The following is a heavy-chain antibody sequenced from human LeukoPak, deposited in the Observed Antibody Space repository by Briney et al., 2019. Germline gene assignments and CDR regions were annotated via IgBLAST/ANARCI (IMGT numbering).Heavy chain of an antibody. CDR1: GYSFTSYW. CDR2: IYPGDSDT. D-gene: IGHD3-22*01. J-gene: IGHJ1*01. V-gene: IGHV5-51*01. Sequence: GESLKISCKGSGYSFTSYWIGWVRQMPGKGLEWMGIIYPGDSDTRYSPSFQGQVTISADKSISTAYLQWSSLKASDTAMYYCARTYYYDSSGYPTILFQHWGQGALVTVSS. CDR3: ARTYYYDSSGYPTILFQH.